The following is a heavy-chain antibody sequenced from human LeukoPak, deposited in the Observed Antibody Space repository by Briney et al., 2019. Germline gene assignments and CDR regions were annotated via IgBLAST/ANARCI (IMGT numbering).Heavy chain of an antibody. Sequence: GGSLRLSCAASGFTFDDYAMHWVRQAPGKGLEWVSSISSYSNYIYYADSVKGRFTTSRDNARNSLSLQMNSLRDEDTGVYYCAKDYSSGCFDYWGQGTLVTVSS. CDR1: GFTFDDYA. CDR3: AKDYSSGCFDY. D-gene: IGHD6-19*01. CDR2: ISSYSNYI. V-gene: IGHV3-21*01. J-gene: IGHJ4*02.